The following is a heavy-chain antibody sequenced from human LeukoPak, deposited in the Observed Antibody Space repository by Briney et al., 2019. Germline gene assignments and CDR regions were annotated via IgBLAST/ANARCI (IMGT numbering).Heavy chain of an antibody. CDR1: GGSISSSSYY. Sequence: NPSETLSLTCTVSGGSISSSSYYWGWIRQPPGKGLEWIGSIYYSGSTYYNPSLKSRVTISVDTSKNQFSLKLSSVTAADTAVYYCARESAAAGTRWFDPWGQGTLVTVSS. J-gene: IGHJ5*02. CDR2: IYYSGST. CDR3: ARESAAAGTRWFDP. D-gene: IGHD6-13*01. V-gene: IGHV4-39*07.